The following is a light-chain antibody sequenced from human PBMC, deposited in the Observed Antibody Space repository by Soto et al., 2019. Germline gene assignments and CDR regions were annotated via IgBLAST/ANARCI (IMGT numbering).Light chain of an antibody. CDR2: DAS. J-gene: IGKJ1*01. CDR3: QQSYSSPPT. CDR1: QNIDSY. V-gene: IGKV1-39*01. Sequence: IQMTQSPPALSASVGDRVTITCRASQNIDSYLNWYQQKPGKAPELLIHDASSLQSGVPSRFSGSGSGTDFTLTISSLQPEDFAVYYCQQSYSSPPTFGQGTKVDI.